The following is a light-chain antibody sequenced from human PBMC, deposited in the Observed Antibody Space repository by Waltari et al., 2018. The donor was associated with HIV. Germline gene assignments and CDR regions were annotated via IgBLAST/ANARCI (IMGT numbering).Light chain of an antibody. V-gene: IGKV3-11*01. J-gene: IGKJ3*01. Sequence: EIVLTQSPATLPLSPGDRATLSCRASQSISTYLAWYQQKPGQAPRLLIYDASNRATGIPARFSGSGSGTDFTLTISSLEPEDFAVYYCQQRSNWPIFTFGPGTKVDIK. CDR1: QSISTY. CDR3: QQRSNWPIFT. CDR2: DAS.